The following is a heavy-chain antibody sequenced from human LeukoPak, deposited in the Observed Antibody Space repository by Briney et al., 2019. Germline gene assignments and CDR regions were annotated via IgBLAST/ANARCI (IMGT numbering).Heavy chain of an antibody. V-gene: IGHV3-21*01. J-gene: IGHJ4*02. CDR1: GFTFSRSS. CDR2: ISTSSSYI. Sequence: GRSLRLSCAASGFTFSRSSMNWVRQAPGKGLEWVSSISTSSSYIYYADSVKGRFTISRDNAKNSLYLQMNSLRAEDTAVYYCARGSENYLGGLDYWGQGTQVTVSS. CDR3: ARGSENYLGGLDY. D-gene: IGHD1-26*01.